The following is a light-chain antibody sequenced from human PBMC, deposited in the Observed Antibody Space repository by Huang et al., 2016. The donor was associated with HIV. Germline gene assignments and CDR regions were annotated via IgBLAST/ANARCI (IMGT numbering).Light chain of an antibody. CDR2: WAS. Sequence: DIVMTQSPDSLPVSLGERATINCKSSQSVLDSSNKKNYLAWYQQKPGQPPQLRLSWASVRESGVPDRFRGGGSGTEFTLTINNLQAEDVAVYYCQQYYSTPAFGQGTNVDI. J-gene: IGKJ1*01. CDR3: QQYYSTPA. V-gene: IGKV4-1*01. CDR1: QSVLDSSNKKNY.